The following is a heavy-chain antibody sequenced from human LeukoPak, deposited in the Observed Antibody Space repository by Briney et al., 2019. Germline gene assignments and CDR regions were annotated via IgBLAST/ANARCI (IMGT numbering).Heavy chain of an antibody. D-gene: IGHD7-27*01. CDR3: ARGRNWGSVFDY. Sequence: GGSLRLSCAASGFTFSSYSMNWVRQAPGKGLEWVSSISSSSSYIYYADSVKGRFTISRDNAKNSLYLQMNSLRAEDTAVYYCARGRNWGSVFDYWGQGTLVTVSS. CDR2: ISSSSSYI. J-gene: IGHJ4*02. CDR1: GFTFSSYS. V-gene: IGHV3-21*01.